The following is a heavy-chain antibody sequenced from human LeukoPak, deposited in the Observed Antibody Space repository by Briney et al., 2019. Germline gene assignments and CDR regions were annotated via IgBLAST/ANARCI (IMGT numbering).Heavy chain of an antibody. D-gene: IGHD5-12*01. CDR3: AKVDIRGERSGLPFLKWFDP. Sequence: GGCLRLSCAASGLSFSNCAMIWVRQAPGKRLEWVSVISGAGARTFYSDSGKGRFTISRGNSRNTLFLQMSSLRADDTAVYYCAKVDIRGERSGLPFLKWFDPWGQGTLVTVSS. J-gene: IGHJ5*02. CDR1: GLSFSNCA. V-gene: IGHV3-23*01. CDR2: ISGAGART.